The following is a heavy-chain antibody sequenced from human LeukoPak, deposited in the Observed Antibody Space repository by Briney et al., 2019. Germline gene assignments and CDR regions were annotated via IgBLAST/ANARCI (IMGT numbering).Heavy chain of an antibody. V-gene: IGHV4-38-2*01. CDR3: ARWYASGYDY. D-gene: IGHD6-19*01. J-gene: IGHJ4*02. CDR2: VYHSGNT. CDR1: GSSISSGHF. Sequence: SETLSLTCSVSGSSISSGHFWGWIRQPPGKGLEWIGSVYHSGNTYYNPSLKSRATISVDTSKKQFSLMVTSVTAADTAVYYCARWYASGYDYWGQGTLVTVSS.